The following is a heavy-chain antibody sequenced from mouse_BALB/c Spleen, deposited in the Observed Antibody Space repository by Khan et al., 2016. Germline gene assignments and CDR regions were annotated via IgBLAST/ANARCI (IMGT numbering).Heavy chain of an antibody. D-gene: IGHD2-14*01. V-gene: IGHV2-5-1*01. CDR1: GFSLTSYG. CDR3: AESKYDVGYYAMDY. CDR2: IWRGGST. J-gene: IGHJ4*01. Sequence: QVQLKQSGPSLVQPSQSLSITCTVSGFSLTSYGVHWVRQSPGKGLEWLGVIWRGGSTDYNAAFMSRLSITKDNSKSQVFFKMNSLQDDDTAIYYCAESKYDVGYYAMDYWGQGTSVTGSS.